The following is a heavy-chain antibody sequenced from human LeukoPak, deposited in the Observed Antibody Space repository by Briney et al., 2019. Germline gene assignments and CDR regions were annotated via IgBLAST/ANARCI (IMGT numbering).Heavy chain of an antibody. CDR3: AKDPTDYYDSSGYLLGFDP. J-gene: IGHJ5*02. Sequence: RGSLRLSCAASGFTFGNYWMHWVRQAPGKGLVWVSRINTDGSSTSYVDSVKGRFTISRDNSKNTLYLQMNSLRAEDTAVYYCAKDPTDYYDSSGYLLGFDPWGQGTLVTVSS. V-gene: IGHV3-74*01. D-gene: IGHD3-22*01. CDR2: INTDGSST. CDR1: GFTFGNYW.